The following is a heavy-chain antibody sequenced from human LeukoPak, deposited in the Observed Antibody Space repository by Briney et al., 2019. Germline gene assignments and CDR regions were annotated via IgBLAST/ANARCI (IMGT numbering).Heavy chain of an antibody. Sequence: ASVKVSCKASGYTFTDYYLHWVRQAPGQGLEWMGWIIPNSGGTNYAQKFQGRVTMTRDTSISTAYMELSRLRSDDTAVYYCARDRSSGWSPYYYMDVWGKGTTVTISS. CDR3: ARDRSSGWSPYYYMDV. CDR2: IIPNSGGT. V-gene: IGHV1-2*02. CDR1: GYTFTDYY. J-gene: IGHJ6*03. D-gene: IGHD6-19*01.